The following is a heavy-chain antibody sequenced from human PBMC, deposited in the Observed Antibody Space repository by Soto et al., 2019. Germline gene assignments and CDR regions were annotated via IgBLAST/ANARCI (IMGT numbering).Heavy chain of an antibody. J-gene: IGHJ6*02. V-gene: IGHV4-34*01. CDR3: ARIRLVYYYYYGMDV. CDR1: GGSFSGYY. CDR2: INHSGGT. D-gene: IGHD6-25*01. Sequence: SETLSLTCAVYGGSFSGYYWSWIRQPPGKGLEWIGEINHSGGTNYNPSLKSRVTISVDTSKNQFSLKLSSVTAADTAVYYCARIRLVYYYYYGMDVWGQGTTVTVSS.